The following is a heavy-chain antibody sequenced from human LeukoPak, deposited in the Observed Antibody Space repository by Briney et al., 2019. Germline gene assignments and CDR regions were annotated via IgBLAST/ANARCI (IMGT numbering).Heavy chain of an antibody. CDR1: GYSISSGYY. Sequence: SETLSLTCTVSGYSISSGYYWGWIRQPPGKGLEWIGSIYHSGRTYYNPSLKSRVTISVDTSQNQFSLKLSSVTAADTAVYYCARGVDSSGYQYTGFDAWGQGTLVTVSS. CDR2: IYHSGRT. V-gene: IGHV4-38-2*02. J-gene: IGHJ5*02. CDR3: ARGVDSSGYQYTGFDA. D-gene: IGHD3-22*01.